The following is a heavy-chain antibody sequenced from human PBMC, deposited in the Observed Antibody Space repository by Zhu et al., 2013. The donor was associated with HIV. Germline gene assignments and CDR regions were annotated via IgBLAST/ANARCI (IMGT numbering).Heavy chain of an antibody. Sequence: QVKLLQSGPEVKKPGASVRVSCKTSGYTFSSYGINWVRQAPGQGLEWMGWITTYNGDTKYAQKLQGRVTMITDTSTSTAYMELRSLTSDDTAVYYCARGGCQYYSDLCADSDYWGQGTLVTVSS. CDR2: ITTYNGDT. CDR1: GYTFSSYG. CDR3: ARGGCQYYSDLCADSDY. J-gene: IGHJ4*02. V-gene: IGHV1-18*01. D-gene: IGHD3-22*01.